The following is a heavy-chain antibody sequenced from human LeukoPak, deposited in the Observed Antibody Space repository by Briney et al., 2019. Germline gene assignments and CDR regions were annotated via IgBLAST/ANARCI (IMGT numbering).Heavy chain of an antibody. J-gene: IGHJ5*02. CDR3: ARAVTWIDP. CDR2: IRYDGSNK. CDR1: GFTFSSYG. Sequence: GGSLRLSCAASGFTFSSYGMHWVRQAPGKGLEWVAFIRYDGSNKYYADSVKGRFTISRDNSKNTLDLQMNGLRAEDTAVYYCARAVTWIDPWGQGTLVTVSS. V-gene: IGHV3-30*02.